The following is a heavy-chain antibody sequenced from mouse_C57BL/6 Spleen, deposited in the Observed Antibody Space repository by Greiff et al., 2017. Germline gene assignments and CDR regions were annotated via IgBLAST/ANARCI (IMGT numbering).Heavy chain of an antibody. CDR3: ARAGEYDGEGYYYAMDY. V-gene: IGHV5-17*01. CDR1: GLTFSDYG. Sequence: EVHLVESGGGLVKPGGSLKLSCAASGLTFSDYGMHWVRQAPEKGLEWVAYISSGRSTIYYADTVQGRFTISRDNAKNTLFLQMTSLRSEDTAMYYCARAGEYDGEGYYYAMDYWGQGTSVAVAS. J-gene: IGHJ4*01. D-gene: IGHD2-14*01. CDR2: ISSGRSTI.